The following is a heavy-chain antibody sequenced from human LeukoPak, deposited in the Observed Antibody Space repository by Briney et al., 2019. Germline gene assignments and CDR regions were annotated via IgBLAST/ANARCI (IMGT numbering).Heavy chain of an antibody. CDR2: ISGDGVRT. J-gene: IGHJ3*02. Sequence: PGWSLRLSCAASGFTFDEYAIHWLRQAPGKGLEWVSLISGDGVRTFYRDSVKGRFTISRDNSKNSLYLQMNSLRTEDTALYYCAKDLTSVYDAFNIWGQGTMVTVSS. CDR3: AKDLTSVYDAFNI. V-gene: IGHV3-43*02. CDR1: GFTFDEYA.